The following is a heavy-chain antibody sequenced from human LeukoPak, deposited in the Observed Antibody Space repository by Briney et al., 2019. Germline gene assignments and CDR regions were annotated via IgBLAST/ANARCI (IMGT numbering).Heavy chain of an antibody. CDR3: ARHGPDIVLVPSVIWFDP. V-gene: IGHV4-38-2*01. CDR1: GYSITSGYY. CDR2: IYHGGST. D-gene: IGHD2-2*01. Sequence: PSGTLSLTCAVSGYSITSGYYWGWIRQPPGKGLEWIGSIYHGGSTYSNPSLKSRVTISVDTSKNQFSLKLTSVTAADTAVYYCARHGPDIVLVPSVIWFDPWGQGTLVTVSS. J-gene: IGHJ5*02.